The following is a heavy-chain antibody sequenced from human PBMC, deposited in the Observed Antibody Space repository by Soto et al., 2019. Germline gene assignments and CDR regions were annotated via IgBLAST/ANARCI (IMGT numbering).Heavy chain of an antibody. Sequence: PGGSLRLSCAASGLTFSNAWMSWVRQAPGKGLEWVGRIKSKTDDGTTDYAAPVKGRFTISRDDSKNTLYLQMNSLKTEDTAVYYCTTDGAITFGGVFVPNWFDPWGQGTLVTVSS. CDR3: TTDGAITFGGVFVPNWFDP. J-gene: IGHJ5*02. V-gene: IGHV3-15*01. D-gene: IGHD3-16*02. CDR2: IKSKTDDGTT. CDR1: GLTFSNAW.